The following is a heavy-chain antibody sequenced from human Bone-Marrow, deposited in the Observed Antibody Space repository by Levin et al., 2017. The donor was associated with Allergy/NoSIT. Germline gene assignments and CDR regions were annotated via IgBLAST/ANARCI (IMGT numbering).Heavy chain of an antibody. Sequence: LSLTCAPSGFIFSSYGMHWVRQAPGKGLEWVALISYDGRKTYYADSVKGRFTISRDNAKNTLYLLMNSLRADDTAVYHCAKDVGQSSCLFGDNFYGMDVWGQGTTVTVSS. CDR3: AKDVGQSSCLFGDNFYGMDV. J-gene: IGHJ6*02. V-gene: IGHV3-30*18. CDR2: ISYDGRKT. CDR1: GFIFSSYG. D-gene: IGHD4-17*01.